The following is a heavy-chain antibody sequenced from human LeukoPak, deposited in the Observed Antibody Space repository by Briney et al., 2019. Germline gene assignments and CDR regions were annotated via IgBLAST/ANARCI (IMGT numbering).Heavy chain of an antibody. J-gene: IGHJ5*02. V-gene: IGHV5-51*01. D-gene: IGHD4-17*01. Sequence: GESLKISCQTSGYDFSTKWIGWVRQMPGKGLEWMGIINPLDSITRYSPSFQGHVTISADTSINTAYLQWTSLKPSDTAIYYCARLAPDYADYWFDPWGQGTLVTVSS. CDR3: ARLAPDYADYWFDP. CDR1: GYDFSTKW. CDR2: INPLDSIT.